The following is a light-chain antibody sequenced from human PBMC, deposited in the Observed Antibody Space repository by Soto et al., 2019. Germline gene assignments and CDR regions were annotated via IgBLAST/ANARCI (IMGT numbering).Light chain of an antibody. CDR1: QSVNSN. CDR3: QQYNDWPLT. CDR2: GAS. Sequence: EKVMTQSPAALSVSPGERATLSCRASQSVNSNLAWYQRKPGQAPRLLLYGASTRATGIPARFSGSASGTEFTLTIISLQPEDSAVYYCQQYNDWPLTFGGGTKEDIK. J-gene: IGKJ4*01. V-gene: IGKV3-15*01.